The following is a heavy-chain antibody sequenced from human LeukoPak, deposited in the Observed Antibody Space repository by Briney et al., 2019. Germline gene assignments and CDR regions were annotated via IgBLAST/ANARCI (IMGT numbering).Heavy chain of an antibody. CDR3: AREVMVRGAISYRDY. CDR2: IYYSGNT. Sequence: SETCPSPAVSLVAPSAVLIPTGAGSASPPGGGLDWIGSIYYSGNTYYNESLKRRVTISIDMSKSQFSLKLSSVTAEDTAVFYCAREVMVRGAISYRDYWGQGTQVTVSS. V-gene: IGHV4-39*01. D-gene: IGHD3-10*01. J-gene: IGHJ4*02. CDR1: VAPSAVLIPT.